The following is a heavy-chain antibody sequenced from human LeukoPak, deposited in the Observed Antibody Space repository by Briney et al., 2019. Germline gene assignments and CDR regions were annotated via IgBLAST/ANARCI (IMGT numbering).Heavy chain of an antibody. J-gene: IGHJ1*01. CDR1: GFSFTNYA. Sequence: QAGGSLRLSCAASGFSFTNYAMTWVRQPPGKGLEWVSSLSGGGTTYYADSVKGRFTISRDISNNTLYLQMNSLRADDSAVYYCAKDLGRAVNQFAIAYFRHWGQGTLVTVSS. CDR3: AKDLGRAVNQFAIAYFRH. CDR2: LSGGGTT. D-gene: IGHD7-27*01. V-gene: IGHV3-23*01.